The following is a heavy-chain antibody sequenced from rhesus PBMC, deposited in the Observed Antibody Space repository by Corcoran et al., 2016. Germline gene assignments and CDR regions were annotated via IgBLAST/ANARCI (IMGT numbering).Heavy chain of an antibody. Sequence: LQLQESGPGLVKPSATLSFTCAVSGGSIRRRSCSWLRQATGKGLEWIGYIYGSGSSTNYNLSLKSRVTLSVDTSKSQFSLKLSSVTAADTAVYYCVSGGYANYWGQGVLVTVSS. CDR1: GGSIRRRS. D-gene: IGHD3-9*01. J-gene: IGHJ4*01. CDR3: VSGGYANY. CDR2: IYGSGSST. V-gene: IGHV4-169*01.